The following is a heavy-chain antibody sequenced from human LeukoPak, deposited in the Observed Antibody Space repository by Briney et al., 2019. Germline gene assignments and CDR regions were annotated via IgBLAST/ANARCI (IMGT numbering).Heavy chain of an antibody. CDR2: IYSGGHT. D-gene: IGHD2-21*01. J-gene: IGHJ4*02. CDR1: GFIVTSNY. CDR3: ATLGSIVGGRGGTASSL. Sequence: PGGSLRLSCAASGFIVTSNYISWVRQAPGKGLEWVSIIYSGGHTYYADSVKGRFTISRHSSENTLYLQMSSLRPEDTAVYYCATLGSIVGGRGGTASSLWGQGTLVTVSS. V-gene: IGHV3-53*04.